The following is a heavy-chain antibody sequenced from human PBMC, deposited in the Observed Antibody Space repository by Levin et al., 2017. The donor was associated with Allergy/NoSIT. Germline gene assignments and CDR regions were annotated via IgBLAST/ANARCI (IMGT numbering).Heavy chain of an antibody. CDR3: ARDPYCSGGSCPDHHFDY. Sequence: SETLSLTCAVSGGSISSSNWWSWVRQPPGKGLEWIGEIYHSGSTNYNPSLKSRVTISVDKSKNQFSLKLSSVTAADTAVYYCARDPYCSGGSCPDHHFDYWGQGTLVTVSS. CDR1: GGSISSSNW. V-gene: IGHV4-4*02. D-gene: IGHD2-15*01. CDR2: IYHSGST. J-gene: IGHJ4*02.